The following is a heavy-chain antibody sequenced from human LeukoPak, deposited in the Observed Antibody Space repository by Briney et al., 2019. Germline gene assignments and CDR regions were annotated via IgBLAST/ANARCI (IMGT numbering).Heavy chain of an antibody. V-gene: IGHV3-23*01. CDR1: GFTFSSFA. D-gene: IGHD5-18*01. CDR2: ISGSGGST. J-gene: IGHJ4*02. Sequence: GGSLRLSCAASGFTFSSFAMSWVRQAPGKGLEWVSAISGSGGSTYYADSVKGRFTISRDNSKNTLYLQMNSLRAEDTAVYYCAKDGYSYGYTYYFDYWGQGTLVTVSS. CDR3: AKDGYSYGYTYYFDY.